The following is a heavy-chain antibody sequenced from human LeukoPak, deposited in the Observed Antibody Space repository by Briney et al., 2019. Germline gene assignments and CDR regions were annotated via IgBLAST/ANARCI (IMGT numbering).Heavy chain of an antibody. V-gene: IGHV3-30*04. J-gene: IGHJ6*02. CDR2: ISYDGSNK. Sequence: GGSLRLSCAASGFTFSSYAMHWVRQAPGKGLEWVAVISYDGSNKYYADSVKGRFTISRGNSKNTLYLQMNSLRAEDTAVYYCARDDLHGMDVWGQGTTVTVSS. CDR1: GFTFSSYA. CDR3: ARDDLHGMDV.